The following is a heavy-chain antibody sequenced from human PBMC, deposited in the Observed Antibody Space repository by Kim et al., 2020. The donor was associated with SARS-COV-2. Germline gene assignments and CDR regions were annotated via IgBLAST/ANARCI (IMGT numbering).Heavy chain of an antibody. V-gene: IGHV1-69*13. D-gene: IGHD3-22*01. CDR3: ARGDYYDSSGYYNPIDY. Sequence: SVKVSCKASGGTFSSYAISWVRQAPGQGLEWMGGIIPIFGTANYAQKFQGRVTITADESTSTAYMELSSLRSEDTAVYYCARGDYYDSSGYYNPIDYWGQGTLVTVSS. CDR2: IIPIFGTA. J-gene: IGHJ4*02. CDR1: GGTFSSYA.